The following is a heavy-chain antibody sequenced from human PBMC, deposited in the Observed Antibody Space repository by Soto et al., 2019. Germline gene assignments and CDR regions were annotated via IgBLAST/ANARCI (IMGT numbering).Heavy chain of an antibody. CDR1: GYTFTSYG. CDR2: GSGYTGNT. D-gene: IGHD2-21*02. Sequence: QVQLVQSGAEVKKPGASVKVSCKASGYTFTSYGISWVRQAPGQGLEWMVWGSGYTGNTNNAQKLQGRVTLTTDTSTSQAAMQRRSLRSDDTAVYYCASGKGAYCGGDCYSTWFDPWGQRPLVTVSA. V-gene: IGHV1-18*01. CDR3: ASGKGAYCGGDCYSTWFDP. J-gene: IGHJ5*02.